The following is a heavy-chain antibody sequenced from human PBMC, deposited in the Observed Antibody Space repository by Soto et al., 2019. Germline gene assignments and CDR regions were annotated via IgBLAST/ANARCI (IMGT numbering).Heavy chain of an antibody. V-gene: IGHV1-46*04. D-gene: IGHD1-26*01. CDR2: INPNDGGT. CDR1: GYTFTRHY. CDR3: AKRRGVGPTMSSVDH. Sequence: QVQLVQSGAEVKKPGASVKVSCKASGYTFTRHYVQWVRQAPGQGLEWMGMINPNDGGTNYAQKLQGRVTMTTDTSTSTVYMELSSLRSEDTAVYFCAKRRGVGPTMSSVDHLGQGSLVIVSS. J-gene: IGHJ4*02.